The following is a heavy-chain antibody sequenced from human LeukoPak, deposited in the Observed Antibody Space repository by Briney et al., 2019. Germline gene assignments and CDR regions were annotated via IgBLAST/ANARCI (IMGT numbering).Heavy chain of an antibody. J-gene: IGHJ4*02. Sequence: SVKVSCKVSGYTLTELSMHWVRQAPGKGLEWMGGFDPEDGETIHAQKFQGRVTMTEDTSTDTAYMELSSLRSEDTAVYYCAAAPKAHLLGKYYFDYWGQGTLVTVSS. CDR1: GYTLTELS. CDR3: AAAPKAHLLGKYYFDY. CDR2: FDPEDGET. V-gene: IGHV1-24*01.